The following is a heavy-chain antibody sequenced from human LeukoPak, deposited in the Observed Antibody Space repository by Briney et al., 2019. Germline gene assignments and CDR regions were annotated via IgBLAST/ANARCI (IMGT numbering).Heavy chain of an antibody. D-gene: IGHD6-6*01. CDR3: ARHDWYSSSPDAFDI. J-gene: IGHJ3*02. Sequence: PSETLSLTCTVSVGSISSSSYYWGWIRQPPGKGLEWIGSIYYSGSTYYNPSLKSRVTISVDTSKNQFSLKLSSVTAADTAVYYCARHDWYSSSPDAFDIWGQGTMVTVSS. CDR2: IYYSGST. V-gene: IGHV4-39*01. CDR1: VGSISSSSYY.